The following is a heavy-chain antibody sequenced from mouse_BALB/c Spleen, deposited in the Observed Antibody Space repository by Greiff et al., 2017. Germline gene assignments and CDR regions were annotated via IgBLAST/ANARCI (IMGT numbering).Heavy chain of an antibody. Sequence: VKLMESGPGLVQPSQSLSITCTVSGFSLTSYGVHWVRQSPGKGLEWLGVIWSGGSTDYNAAFISRLSISKDNSKSQVFFKMNSLQADDTAIYYCARKGIMAARAMDYWGQGTSVTVSS. CDR2: IWSGGST. D-gene: IGHD6-1*01. J-gene: IGHJ4*01. V-gene: IGHV2-4-1*01. CDR3: ARKGIMAARAMDY. CDR1: GFSLTSYG.